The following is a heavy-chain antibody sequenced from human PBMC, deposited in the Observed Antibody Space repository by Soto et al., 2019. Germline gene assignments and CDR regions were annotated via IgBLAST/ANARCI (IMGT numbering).Heavy chain of an antibody. J-gene: IGHJ4*02. CDR1: GGSISSGGYY. CDR3: ARDSPKYYFDSSGSNTKPDEYAL. Sequence: SETLSITCTVSGGSISSGGYYWSWIRQHPGKGLEWIGYIYYSGSTYYNPSLKSRVTISVDTSKNQFSLKLSSVTAADTAVYYCARDSPKYYFDSSGSNTKPDEYALWARGSSVTVSS. CDR2: IYYSGST. V-gene: IGHV4-31*03. D-gene: IGHD3-22*01.